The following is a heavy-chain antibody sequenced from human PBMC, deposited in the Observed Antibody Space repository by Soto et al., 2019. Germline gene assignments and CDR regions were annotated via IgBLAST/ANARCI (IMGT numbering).Heavy chain of an antibody. CDR1: GLIFSDYH. V-gene: IGHV3-72*01. Sequence: EVQLVESGGGLVQPGGSLRLSCAASGLIFSDYHMDWVRQAPGKGLEWVGRIRRKANSYTTEYAASVKGRFTISRDDSTTSLYLQMNSLKSEDTGVYYCAMLGGWSGGSSGMDVWGQGTTVTVSS. D-gene: IGHD6-19*01. CDR3: AMLGGWSGGSSGMDV. J-gene: IGHJ6*02. CDR2: IRRKANSYTT.